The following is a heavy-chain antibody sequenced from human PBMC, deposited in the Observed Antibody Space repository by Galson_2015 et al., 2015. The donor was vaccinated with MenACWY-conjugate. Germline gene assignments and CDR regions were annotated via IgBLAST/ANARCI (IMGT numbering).Heavy chain of an antibody. D-gene: IGHD1-26*01. J-gene: IGHJ4*02. CDR1: GFTFSTYA. CDR2: ISRSGDTA. CDR3: AKWSYYPDY. Sequence: SLRLSCAASGFTFSTYAMSWVRQAPGKGLDWVSAISRSGDTAYYADSVKGRFTISRDNSKNTLYLRMSSLRAEDTAVYYCAKWSYYPDYWGQGTLVTVSS. V-gene: IGHV3-23*01.